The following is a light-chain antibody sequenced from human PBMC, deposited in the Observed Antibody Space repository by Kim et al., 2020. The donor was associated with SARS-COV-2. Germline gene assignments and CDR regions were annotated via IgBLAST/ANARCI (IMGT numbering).Light chain of an antibody. J-gene: IGKJ2*03. V-gene: IGKV3-15*01. Sequence: STGDISTRACRDSQSVNRQLAWYQQKPGQAPRLLIYGASTRANGIPVRFSGSGSGTEFTLTISSLQSEDFAVYYCQQYDHWPPYSFGQGTKLEI. CDR2: GAS. CDR3: QQYDHWPPYS. CDR1: QSVNRQ.